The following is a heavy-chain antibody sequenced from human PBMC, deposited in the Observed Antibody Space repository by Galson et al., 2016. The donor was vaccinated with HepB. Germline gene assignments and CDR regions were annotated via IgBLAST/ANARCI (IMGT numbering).Heavy chain of an antibody. V-gene: IGHV3-7*05. Sequence: SLRLSCAAFGITLSTYWMSWVRQAPGKGLEWVANIKQDGSDTTDYADSVKGRFTISRDNPKNTLYLQMDSLRVEDTAVYYCAKQFVDVWGQGTTVTVSS. D-gene: IGHD3-16*01. CDR1: GITLSTYW. J-gene: IGHJ6*02. CDR2: IKQDGSDTT. CDR3: AKQFVDV.